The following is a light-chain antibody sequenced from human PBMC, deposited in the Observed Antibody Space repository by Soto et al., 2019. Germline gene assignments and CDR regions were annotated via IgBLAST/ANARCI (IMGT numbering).Light chain of an antibody. J-gene: IGKJ4*01. V-gene: IGKV3-20*01. CDR3: QHYNELPLT. Sequence: EIVLTQSPGTLSLSPGERATLSCRASQTVSTNYLAWYQQKPGQAPRLLIYGASKRATGIPDRFSGSGSGTDFTLTISSLQSEDFAVYYCQHYNELPLTFGGGTKV. CDR2: GAS. CDR1: QTVSTNY.